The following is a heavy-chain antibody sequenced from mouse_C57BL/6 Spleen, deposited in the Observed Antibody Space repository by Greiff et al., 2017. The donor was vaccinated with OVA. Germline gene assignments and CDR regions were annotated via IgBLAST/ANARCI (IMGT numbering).Heavy chain of an antibody. CDR3: AREGHYYSSSDWYFDV. D-gene: IGHD1-1*01. CDR1: GFTFSDYG. CDR2: ISSGSSTI. J-gene: IGHJ1*03. V-gene: IGHV5-17*01. Sequence: DVHLVESGGGLVKPGGSLKLSCAASGFTFSDYGMHWVRQAPEKGLEWVAYISSGSSTIYYADTVKGRFTITRDNAKNTLFLQMTSLRSEDTAMYYYAREGHYYSSSDWYFDVWGTGTTVTVSS.